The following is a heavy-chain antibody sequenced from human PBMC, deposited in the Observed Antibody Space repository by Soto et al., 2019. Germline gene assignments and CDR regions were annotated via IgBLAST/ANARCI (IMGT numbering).Heavy chain of an antibody. CDR1: GGSISSYY. Sequence: QVQLQESGPGLVKPSETLSLTCTVSGGSISSYYWSWIRQPPGKGLEWIGYIYYSGSTNYNPSLRSRVTISVDTSKIQFPLKLSSVTAADTAVYYCARNPCGGSGGSCYSGGYYYYYYGMDVWGQGTTVTVSS. V-gene: IGHV4-59*01. CDR3: ARNPCGGSGGSCYSGGYYYYYYGMDV. CDR2: IYYSGST. D-gene: IGHD2-15*01. J-gene: IGHJ6*02.